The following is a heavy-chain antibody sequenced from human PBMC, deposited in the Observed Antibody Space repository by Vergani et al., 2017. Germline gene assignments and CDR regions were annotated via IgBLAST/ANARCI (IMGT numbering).Heavy chain of an antibody. CDR2: IYYSGST. J-gene: IGHJ6*02. CDR1: GYSISSSNW. D-gene: IGHD5-12*01. V-gene: IGHV4-28*03. CDR3: ARGSGYFHYYGMDV. Sequence: QVQLQESGPGLVKPSDTLSLTCAVSGYSISSSNWWGWIRQPPGKGLEWIGYIYYSGSTYYTPSLKSRVTMSVDTSKNQFSLKLSSVTAVDTAVYYCARGSGYFHYYGMDVWGQGTTVTVSS.